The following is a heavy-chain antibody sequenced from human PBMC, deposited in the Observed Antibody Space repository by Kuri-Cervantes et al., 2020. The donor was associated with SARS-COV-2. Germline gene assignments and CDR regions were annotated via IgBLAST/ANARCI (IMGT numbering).Heavy chain of an antibody. CDR1: GFTFNDYC. D-gene: IGHD1-1*01. J-gene: IGHJ2*01. Sequence: GESLKISCAASGFTFNDYCMGWIRQAPGKGLEWVSYISSSGNNMYYADSVKGRFTISRDDATNSLHLQMNSLRAEDTAVYYCASSGYNWGPDYWYFDLWGRGTLVTVSS. CDR3: ASSGYNWGPDYWYFDL. V-gene: IGHV3-11*04. CDR2: ISSSGNNM.